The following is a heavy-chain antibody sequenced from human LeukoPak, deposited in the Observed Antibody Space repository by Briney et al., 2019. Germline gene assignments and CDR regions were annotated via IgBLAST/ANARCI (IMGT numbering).Heavy chain of an antibody. V-gene: IGHV1-46*01. CDR3: ARGTYYYDRKNLGYFDY. J-gene: IGHJ4*02. D-gene: IGHD3-22*01. CDR2: INPSGGST. Sequence: GASVKVSCKASGYTFTSYYMHWVRQAPGQGLEWMGIINPSGGSTSYAQKFQGRVTMTRDTSTSTVYMELSSLRSEDTAVYYCARGTYYYDRKNLGYFDYWGQGILVTVSS. CDR1: GYTFTSYY.